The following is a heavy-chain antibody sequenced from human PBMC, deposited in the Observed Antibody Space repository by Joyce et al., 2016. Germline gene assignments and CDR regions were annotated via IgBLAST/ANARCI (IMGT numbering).Heavy chain of an antibody. Sequence: VQLQESGPGLVKPSENLSLTCDVSGYSISSGYFYGWVRKAPGKGLEWIATIYHNGKTYYNASLKSRVTISVDTSKNQLSLKLSSVTAADTAVYYCARDPQNFGFWGQGTLVIVSS. J-gene: IGHJ4*02. CDR3: ARDPQNFGF. V-gene: IGHV4-38-2*02. CDR1: GYSISSGYF. CDR2: IYHNGKT. D-gene: IGHD2/OR15-2a*01.